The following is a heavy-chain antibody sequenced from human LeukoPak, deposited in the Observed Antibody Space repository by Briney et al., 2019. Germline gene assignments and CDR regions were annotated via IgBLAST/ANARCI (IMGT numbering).Heavy chain of an antibody. D-gene: IGHD1-20*01. Sequence: GASVKVSCKASGYTFTGYYMHWVRQAPGQGLEWMGWINPNSGRTNYAQKFQGRVTMTRDTSISTAYMELSRLRSDDTAVYYCARLSDNFAVDYWGQGTLVTVSS. CDR2: INPNSGRT. CDR1: GYTFTGYY. J-gene: IGHJ4*02. V-gene: IGHV1-2*02. CDR3: ARLSDNFAVDY.